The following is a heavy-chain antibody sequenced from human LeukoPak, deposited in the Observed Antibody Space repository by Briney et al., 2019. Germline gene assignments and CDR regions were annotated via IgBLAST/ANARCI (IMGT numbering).Heavy chain of an antibody. Sequence: ASVKISCKASGGTFSSYAISWLRQAPGQGLEWMGRIIPILGIANYAQKFQGRVTITADKSTSTAYMELSSLRSEDTAVYYCARDSGSSSSSLRAFDIWGQGTMVTVSS. J-gene: IGHJ3*02. V-gene: IGHV1-69*04. D-gene: IGHD6-6*01. CDR3: ARDSGSSSSSLRAFDI. CDR1: GGTFSSYA. CDR2: IIPILGIA.